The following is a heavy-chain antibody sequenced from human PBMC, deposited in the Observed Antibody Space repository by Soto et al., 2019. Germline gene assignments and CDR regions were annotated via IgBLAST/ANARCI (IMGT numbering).Heavy chain of an antibody. CDR2: ISAYNGNT. CDR1: GYTFTSYG. J-gene: IGHJ6*02. V-gene: IGHV1-18*01. D-gene: IGHD6-6*01. Sequence: VASVKVSCKASGYTFTSYGISWVRQAPGQGLEWMGWISAYNGNTNYAQKLQGRVTMTTDTSTSTAYMELRSLRSDDTAVYYCARVGYSSSSSTLYYYYGMDVWGQGTTVTVSS. CDR3: ARVGYSSSSSTLYYYYGMDV.